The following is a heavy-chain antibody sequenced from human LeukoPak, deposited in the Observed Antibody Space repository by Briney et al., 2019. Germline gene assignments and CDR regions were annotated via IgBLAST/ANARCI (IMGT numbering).Heavy chain of an antibody. CDR3: ARGCSSTTCYLLDY. D-gene: IGHD2-2*01. V-gene: IGHV1-18*01. Sequence: ASVKVSCKASGYTFTDYGIGWVQQAPGQGLEWMGWISGYNGNTNYAQNLQGRVTMTTDTSTSTAYMELWSLRSDDTAFYYCARGCSSTTCYLLDYWGQGTLVTVSS. CDR2: ISGYNGNT. J-gene: IGHJ4*02. CDR1: GYTFTDYG.